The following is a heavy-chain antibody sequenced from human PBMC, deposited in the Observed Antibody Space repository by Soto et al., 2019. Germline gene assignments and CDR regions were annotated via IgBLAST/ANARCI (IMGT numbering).Heavy chain of an antibody. J-gene: IGHJ4*02. CDR1: GFSLSTSGVG. V-gene: IGHV2-5*02. CDR2: IYWDDDK. Sequence: QITLKESGPTLVKPTQTLTLTCTFSGFSLSTSGVGVGWIRQPPGKALEWLALIYWDDDKRYSPSLKSRLNITKETSKNQMVLTMTNIESVDKAPYYCAHRRRGRYCDSWGQGTRVTLSS. D-gene: IGHD3-16*01. CDR3: AHRRRGRYCDS.